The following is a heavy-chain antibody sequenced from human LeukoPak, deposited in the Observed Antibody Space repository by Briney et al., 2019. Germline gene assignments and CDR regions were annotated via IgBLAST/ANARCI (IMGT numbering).Heavy chain of an antibody. D-gene: IGHD3-10*01. J-gene: IGHJ6*03. CDR3: ARGRPITMVRALGYYYYYMDV. CDR2: INHSGST. V-gene: IGHV4-34*01. Sequence: SETLSLTCAVYGGSFSGYYWSWIRQPPGKGLEWIGEINHSGSTNYNPSLKSRVTISVDTSKNQFSLKLSSVTAADTAVYYCARGRPITMVRALGYYYYYMDVWGKGTTVTVSS. CDR1: GGSFSGYY.